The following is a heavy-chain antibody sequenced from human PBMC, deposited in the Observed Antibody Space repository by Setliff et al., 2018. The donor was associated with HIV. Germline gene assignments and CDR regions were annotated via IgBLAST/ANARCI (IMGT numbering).Heavy chain of an antibody. J-gene: IGHJ4*02. V-gene: IGHV1-3*01. CDR3: ASPTAIPH. D-gene: IGHD2-21*02. CDR2: INAGNGNT. CDR1: GDTFSNYV. Sequence: VKVSCKASGDTFSNYVLSWVRQAPGQGLEWMGWINAGNGNTKYSQKFQGRVTITRDTSASTAYMELSSLRPEDTAVYYCASPTAIPHWGQGTLVTVSS.